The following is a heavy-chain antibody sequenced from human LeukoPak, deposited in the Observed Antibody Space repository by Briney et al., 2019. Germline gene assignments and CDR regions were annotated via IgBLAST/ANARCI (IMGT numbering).Heavy chain of an antibody. CDR3: ALPTQGDYDFGDYYYYGMDV. V-gene: IGHV1-8*01. CDR1: GYTFTSYD. Sequence: ASVKVSCKASGYTFTSYDINWVRQATGQGLEWMGWMNPNSGNTGYAQKFQGRVTMTRNTPISTAYMELSSLRSEDTAVYYCALPTQGDYDFGDYYYYGMDVWGQGTTVTVSS. J-gene: IGHJ6*02. D-gene: IGHD5-12*01. CDR2: MNPNSGNT.